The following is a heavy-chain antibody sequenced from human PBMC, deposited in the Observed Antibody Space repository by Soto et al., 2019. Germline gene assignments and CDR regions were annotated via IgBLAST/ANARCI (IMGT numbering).Heavy chain of an antibody. CDR1: GGSIDSYC. J-gene: IGHJ5*02. Sequence: SETLSLTCTVFGGSIDSYCWSWIRQAPGKGLEWIGHISDSGTTNYNPALGSRVTISVDTSRKSFSLKLSSVTAADTAVYFCARDRWMSRANWFDPWGPGTLVTVSS. D-gene: IGHD2-2*03. CDR2: ISDSGTT. V-gene: IGHV4-59*12. CDR3: ARDRWMSRANWFDP.